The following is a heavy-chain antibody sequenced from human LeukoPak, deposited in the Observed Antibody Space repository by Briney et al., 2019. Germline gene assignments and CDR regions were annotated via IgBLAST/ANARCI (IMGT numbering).Heavy chain of an antibody. CDR3: ARDGAATEGILDY. CDR1: GFTFSSYW. CDR2: IKQDGSEK. Sequence: GGSLRLSCAASGFTFSSYWMSWVRQAPGKGLEWVPNIKQDGSEKYYVDSVKGRFTISRDNAKNSLYLQMNSLRAEDTAVYYCARDGAATEGILDYWGQGTLVTVSS. V-gene: IGHV3-7*01. D-gene: IGHD2-15*01. J-gene: IGHJ4*02.